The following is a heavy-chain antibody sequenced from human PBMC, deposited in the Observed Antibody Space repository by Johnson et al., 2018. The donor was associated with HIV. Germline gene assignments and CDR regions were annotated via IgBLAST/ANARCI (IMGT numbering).Heavy chain of an antibody. CDR2: IYSGGST. V-gene: IGHV3-66*01. CDR3: AKVRYYDRDAFDI. J-gene: IGHJ3*02. D-gene: IGHD3-22*01. Sequence: VQLVESGGGLVQPGGSLRLSCAASGFTFSSYYMSWVRQAPGKGLEWVSVIYSGGSTYYADSVKGRFTISRDNSKNTLYLQMNSLRAEDTAVHYCAKVRYYDRDAFDIWGPGTLVTVSP. CDR1: GFTFSSYY.